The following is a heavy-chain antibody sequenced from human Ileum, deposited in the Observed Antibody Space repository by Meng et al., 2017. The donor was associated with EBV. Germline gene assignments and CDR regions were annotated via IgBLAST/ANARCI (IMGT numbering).Heavy chain of an antibody. J-gene: IGHJ4*02. CDR3: ARKPTSAALDY. D-gene: IGHD6-13*01. CDR1: GFNFTNYG. Sequence: VELLTSGAGVATPGASWKVSCKASGFNFTNYGFTWVRQAPGQGLEWMGWISANNGDRHYAQKFQDRVTLTTDGYTPTVYMELRSLRSDDTAVYFCARKPTSAALDYWGQGTLVTVSS. V-gene: IGHV1-18*01. CDR2: ISANNGDR.